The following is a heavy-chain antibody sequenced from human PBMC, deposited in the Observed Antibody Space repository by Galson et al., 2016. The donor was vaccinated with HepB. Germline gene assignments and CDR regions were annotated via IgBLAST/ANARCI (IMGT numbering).Heavy chain of an antibody. Sequence: QSGAEVKKPGESLKISCQGSGYTFTDYWIGWVRQMPGKGLEWMGIMYPDDSDTRYSPSFQGQVTFSADKSISTAYLQWSNLKASDTAMYYCARRRDGMGVWRQGTTVIVSS. CDR1: GYTFTDYW. CDR2: MYPDDSDT. CDR3: ARRRDGMGV. V-gene: IGHV5-51*01. J-gene: IGHJ6*01.